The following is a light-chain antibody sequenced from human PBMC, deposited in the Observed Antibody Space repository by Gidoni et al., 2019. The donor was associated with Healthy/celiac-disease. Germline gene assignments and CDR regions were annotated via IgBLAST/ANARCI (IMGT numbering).Light chain of an antibody. CDR3: QQYGSSPLIT. J-gene: IGKJ5*01. V-gene: IGKV3D-20*01. CDR2: DAA. Sequence: EIVLTHSPATLSLSPGERATLSCRASQSVSSSYLAWYQQKPRLAPRLLIFDAASRATGIPDRFSGSGSATDFTLTISRLEPEDVAVYYCQQYGSSPLITFGQGTRLEIK. CDR1: QSVSSSY.